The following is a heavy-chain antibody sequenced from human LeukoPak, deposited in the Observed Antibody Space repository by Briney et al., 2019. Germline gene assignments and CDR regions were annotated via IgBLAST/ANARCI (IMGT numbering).Heavy chain of an antibody. Sequence: GGSLRLSCAASGFTFSGYGMHWVRQAPGKGLEWVAFVRYDSSNKYYADSVKGRFTVSRDNSKNMLYLQMNSLRAEDTAVYYCARGRSGRPGWYFDLGPWHPGHCLL. D-gene: IGHD6-19*01. CDR2: VRYDSSNK. CDR3: ARGRSGRPGWYFDL. CDR1: GFTFSGYG. J-gene: IGHJ2*01. V-gene: IGHV3-30*02.